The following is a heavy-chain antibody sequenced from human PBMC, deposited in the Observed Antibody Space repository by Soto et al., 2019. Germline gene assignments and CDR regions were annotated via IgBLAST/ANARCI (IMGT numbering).Heavy chain of an antibody. D-gene: IGHD5-12*01. J-gene: IGHJ6*03. Sequence: PSETLSLTCAVYGGSFSGYYWSWIRQPPGKGLEWIGEINHSGSTNYNPSLKSRVTISVDTSKNQFSLKLSSVTAGDTAVYYCASPIVATTAGDYYMDVWGKGTTVTVSS. CDR3: ASPIVATTAGDYYMDV. CDR2: INHSGST. V-gene: IGHV4-34*01. CDR1: GGSFSGYY.